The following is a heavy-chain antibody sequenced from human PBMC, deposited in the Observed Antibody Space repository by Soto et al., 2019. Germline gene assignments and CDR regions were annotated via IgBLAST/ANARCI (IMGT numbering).Heavy chain of an antibody. J-gene: IGHJ6*03. CDR1: GFTFSSYS. CDR3: AREGEYSGYDYYYYMDV. Sequence: PGGSLRLSCAASGFTFSSYSMNWVRQAPGKGLEWVSYISSSSSTIYYADSVKGRFTISRDNAKNSLYLQMNSLRAEDTAVYYCAREGEYSGYDYYYYMDVWGKGTTVTVSS. D-gene: IGHD5-12*01. V-gene: IGHV3-48*01. CDR2: ISSSSSTI.